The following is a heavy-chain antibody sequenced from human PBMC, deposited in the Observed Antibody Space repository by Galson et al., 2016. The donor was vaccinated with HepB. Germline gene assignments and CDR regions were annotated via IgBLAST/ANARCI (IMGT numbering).Heavy chain of an antibody. V-gene: IGHV6-1*01. CDR2: TAYRSQWLY. CDR3: ARSAYFKEWPDP. J-gene: IGHJ5*02. D-gene: IGHD2/OR15-2a*01. CDR1: GDSVSGNTAT. Sequence: CAISGDSVSGNTATWNWIRQSPSRGLEWLGRTAYRSQWLYVYAPSLKGRITIKPDTSTNQFSLHLTSVTPEDTAIYYCARSAYFKEWPDPWGQGTPVNVSS.